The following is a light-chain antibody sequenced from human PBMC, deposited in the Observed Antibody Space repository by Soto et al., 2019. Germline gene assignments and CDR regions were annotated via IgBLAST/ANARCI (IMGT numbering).Light chain of an antibody. V-gene: IGKV3-11*01. J-gene: IGKJ1*01. CDR1: QSVSSY. Sequence: EIVLTQSTATLSLSPGERATLSCRASQSVSSYLAWYQQKPGQAPRLLIYDASNRATGIPARFSGSGSGTDFTLTISSLEPEDFAVYYCQQPSWTFGQGTKVEIK. CDR2: DAS. CDR3: QQPSWT.